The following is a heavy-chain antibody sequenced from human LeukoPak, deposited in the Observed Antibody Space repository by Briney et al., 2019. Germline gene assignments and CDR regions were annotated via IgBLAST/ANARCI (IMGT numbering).Heavy chain of an antibody. D-gene: IGHD3-9*01. CDR1: GGSISSYY. CDR3: ARVHGGVLRYFERAYYFDY. CDR2: IYYSGST. J-gene: IGHJ4*02. Sequence: SETLSLTCTVSGGSISSYYWSWIRQPPGKGLEWIGYIYYSGSTNYNPSLKSRVTISVDTSKNQFSLKLSSVTAADTAVYYRARVHGGVLRYFERAYYFDYWGQGTLVTVSS. V-gene: IGHV4-59*01.